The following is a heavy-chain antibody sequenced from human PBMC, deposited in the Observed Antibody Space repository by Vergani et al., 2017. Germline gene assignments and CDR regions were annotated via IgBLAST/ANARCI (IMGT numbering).Heavy chain of an antibody. Sequence: EVQLVESGGGLVKPGGSLRLSCAASGFTFSSYSMNWVRQAPGKGLEWVSSISSSSSTIYYADSVKGRFTISRDNAKNSLYLQMNSLRAEDTAVYYCARDIDWIYYYYYMDVWGKGTTVTVSS. J-gene: IGHJ6*03. CDR1: GFTFSSYS. V-gene: IGHV3-21*01. D-gene: IGHD3-9*01. CDR3: ARDIDWIYYYYYMDV. CDR2: ISSSSSTI.